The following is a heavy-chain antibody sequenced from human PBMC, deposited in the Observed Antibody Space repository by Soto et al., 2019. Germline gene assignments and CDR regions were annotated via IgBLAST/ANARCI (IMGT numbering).Heavy chain of an antibody. D-gene: IGHD3-3*01. J-gene: IGHJ6*02. CDR2: ISYDGSNK. V-gene: IGHV3-30-3*01. CDR1: GFTFSSYA. CDR3: AREGRFMVPDYYYYYGMDV. Sequence: QVQLVESGGGVVQPGRSLRLSCAASGFTFSSYAMHWVRQAPGKGLEWVAVISYDGSNKYYADSVKGRFTISRDNSKNTLYLQMNILRAEDTSVYYCAREGRFMVPDYYYYYGMDVWGQGTMVTVSS.